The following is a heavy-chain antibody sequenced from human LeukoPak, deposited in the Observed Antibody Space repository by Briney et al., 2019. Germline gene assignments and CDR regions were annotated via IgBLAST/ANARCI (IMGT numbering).Heavy chain of an antibody. CDR2: LRYDGSNK. V-gene: IGHV3-30*02. CDR1: GFTFSSYG. Sequence: PGGSLRLSCTASGFTFSSYGMHWPRQAPGKGVEWGAVLRYDGSNKYYADSVKGRFTIARDNSKNTLYLQMNRLRDEDTAVYYCAKGGRTYYDFWSCYWVDYWGQGTLVTVSS. D-gene: IGHD3-3*01. J-gene: IGHJ4*02. CDR3: AKGGRTYYDFWSCYWVDY.